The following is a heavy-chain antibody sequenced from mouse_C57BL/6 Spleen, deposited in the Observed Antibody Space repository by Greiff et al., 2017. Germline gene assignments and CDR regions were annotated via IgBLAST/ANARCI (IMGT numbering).Heavy chain of an antibody. CDR3: ARGGATMVTSEGFAY. J-gene: IGHJ3*01. D-gene: IGHD2-2*01. Sequence: EVQLVESGPGLVKPSQSLSLTCSVTGYSITSGYYWNWIRQFPGNKLKWMGYISYDGSNNYNPSLKNRISITHDTAKTQFFLKLNSVNTEDTSTSDCARGGATMVTSEGFAYWGQGTLVTVSA. CDR1: GYSITSGYY. CDR2: ISYDGSN. V-gene: IGHV3-6*01.